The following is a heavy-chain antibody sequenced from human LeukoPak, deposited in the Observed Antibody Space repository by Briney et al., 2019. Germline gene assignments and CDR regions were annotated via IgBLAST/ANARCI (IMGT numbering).Heavy chain of an antibody. J-gene: IGHJ3*02. CDR3: ARSSYYYGAHAYDI. V-gene: IGHV4-38-2*02. D-gene: IGHD3-10*01. CDR2: IYHGGKA. CDR1: GFSISSGYY. Sequence: SESLSLTCTVSGFSISSGYYWGWIRPPPGKGLGWIGRIYHGGKAYYNPSLKGRVTIPPHTPRNQFSLKLSSVTAADTAVYYCARSSYYYGAHAYDIWGKGTMVTVPS.